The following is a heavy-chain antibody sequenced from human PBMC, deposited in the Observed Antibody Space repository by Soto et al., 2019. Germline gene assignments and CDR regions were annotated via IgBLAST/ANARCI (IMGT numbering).Heavy chain of an antibody. J-gene: IGHJ5*02. V-gene: IGHV4-39*01. CDR2: INYSGST. CDR1: GGSISRSGYY. CDR3: STRAPEGFDP. Sequence: SETLSLTSTVSGGSISRSGYYWGWIRQPPRKGLEWIASINYSGSTYYNPSLQSRVTISVDTSKNQLSMRLSTVTAADTAVYYCSTRAPEGFDPWGQVTLVTVSS.